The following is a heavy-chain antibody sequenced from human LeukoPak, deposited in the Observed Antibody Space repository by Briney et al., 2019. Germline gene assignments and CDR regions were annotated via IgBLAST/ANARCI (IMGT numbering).Heavy chain of an antibody. V-gene: IGHV3-23*01. CDR3: AKGSSNTGYEY. CDR1: GFTFSSYA. D-gene: IGHD5-12*01. CDR2: ISGSGGST. Sequence: GGSLRLSCAASGFTFSSYAMSWVRQAPGKGLEWVSAISGSGGSTYYADSVKGRFTISRDNSKNTLYLQMNSLRAEDTALYYCAKGSSNTGYEYWGQGTLVTVSS. J-gene: IGHJ4*02.